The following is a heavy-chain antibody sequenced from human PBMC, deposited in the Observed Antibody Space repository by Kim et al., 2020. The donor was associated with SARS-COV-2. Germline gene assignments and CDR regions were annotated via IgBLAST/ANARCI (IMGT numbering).Heavy chain of an antibody. CDR3: ARGRNYDILTGYYDFDP. D-gene: IGHD3-9*01. V-gene: IGHV4-59*09. Sequence: LKSRVTISVDTSKNQFSRKLSSVTAADTAVYYCARGRNYDILTGYYDFDPWGQGTLVTVSS. J-gene: IGHJ5*02.